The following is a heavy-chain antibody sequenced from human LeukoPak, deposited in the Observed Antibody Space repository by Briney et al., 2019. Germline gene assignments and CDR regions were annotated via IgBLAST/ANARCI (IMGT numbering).Heavy chain of an antibody. CDR3: AKDPTYYYDSSGYYYEWGMDV. V-gene: IGHV3-23*01. J-gene: IGHJ6*02. CDR1: GFAFSIYA. D-gene: IGHD3-22*01. CDR2: ISGSGGST. Sequence: GGSLRLSCAAPGFAFSIYAIHWVRQVPGKGLEWVSAISGSGGSTYYADSVKGRFTISRDNSKNTLYLQMNSLRAEDTAVYYCAKDPTYYYDSSGYYYEWGMDVWGQGTTVTVSS.